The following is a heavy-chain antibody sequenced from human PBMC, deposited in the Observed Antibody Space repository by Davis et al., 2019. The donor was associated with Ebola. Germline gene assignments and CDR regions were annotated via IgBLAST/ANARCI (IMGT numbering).Heavy chain of an antibody. CDR3: ARMMTTVTTGWFDP. D-gene: IGHD4-17*01. J-gene: IGHJ5*02. CDR2: ISSSSSTI. CDR1: GFTVSSNY. Sequence: PGGSLRLSCAASGFTVSSNYMSWVRQAPGKGLEWVSYISSSSSTIYYADSVKGRFTISRDNAKNSLYLQMNSLRAEDTAVYYCARMMTTVTTGWFDPWGQGTLVTVSS. V-gene: IGHV3-48*01.